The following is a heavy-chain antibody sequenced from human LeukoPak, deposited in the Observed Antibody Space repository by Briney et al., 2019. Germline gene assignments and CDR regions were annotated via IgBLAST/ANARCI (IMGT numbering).Heavy chain of an antibody. Sequence: PGRSLRLSCAASGFSFNSYPMHWVRQAPGKGLEWVAVISNDGNNIYYADSVKGRFTISRDNSNNTLSLQMNGLRVEDTAVYYCARPDDSESFYRANHYWGRGTLVTVS. V-gene: IGHV3-30*04. CDR3: ARPDDSESFYRANHY. J-gene: IGHJ4*02. CDR2: ISNDGNNI. D-gene: IGHD3-10*01. CDR1: GFSFNSYP.